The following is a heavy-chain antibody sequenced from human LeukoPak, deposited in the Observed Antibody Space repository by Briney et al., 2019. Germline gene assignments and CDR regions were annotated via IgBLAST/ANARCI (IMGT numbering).Heavy chain of an antibody. D-gene: IGHD2-2*01. CDR2: INPNSGGT. CDR1: GYTFTGYY. Sequence: GASVKVSCKASGYTFTGYYMHWVRQAPGQGLKWMGWINPNSGGTNYAQKFQGRVTMTRDTSISTAYMELSRLRSDDTAVYYCARELKGYCSSTSRYTNWFDPWGQGTLVTVSS. V-gene: IGHV1-2*02. J-gene: IGHJ5*02. CDR3: ARELKGYCSSTSRYTNWFDP.